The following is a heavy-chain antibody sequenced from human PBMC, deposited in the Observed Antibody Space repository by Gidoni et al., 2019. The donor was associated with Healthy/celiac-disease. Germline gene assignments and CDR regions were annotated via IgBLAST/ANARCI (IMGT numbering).Heavy chain of an antibody. V-gene: IGHV3-30-3*01. CDR3: GSLDY. CDR1: GFTFSSYA. J-gene: IGHJ4*02. CDR2: ISYDGSNK. D-gene: IGHD6-13*01. Sequence: QVQLVESGGGVVQPGRSLRLSCAASGFTFSSYAMHWVRQAPGKGLEWVAVISYDGSNKYYADSVKGRFTISRDNSKNTLYLQMNSLRAEDTAVYYCGSLDYWGQGTLVTVSS.